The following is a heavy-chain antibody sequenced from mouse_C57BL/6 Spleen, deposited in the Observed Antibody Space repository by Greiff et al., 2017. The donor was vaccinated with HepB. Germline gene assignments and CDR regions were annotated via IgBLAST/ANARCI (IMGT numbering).Heavy chain of an antibody. D-gene: IGHD2-4*01. J-gene: IGHJ1*03. V-gene: IGHV1-72*01. CDR1: GYTFTSYW. Sequence: VQLQQSGAELVKPGASVKLSCKASGYTFTSYWMHWVKQRPGRGLEWIGRIDPNSGGTKYNEKFKSKATLTVDKPSSTAYMQLSSLTSEDSAVYYCARRGPTMITTGYFDVWGTGTTVTVSS. CDR3: ARRGPTMITTGYFDV. CDR2: IDPNSGGT.